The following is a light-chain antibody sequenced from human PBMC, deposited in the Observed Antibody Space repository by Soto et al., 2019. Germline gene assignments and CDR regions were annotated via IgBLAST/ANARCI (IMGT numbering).Light chain of an antibody. Sequence: QSVLTQSSSASASLGSSVKLTCTLSSGHSSYIIAWHQQQPGKAPRYLMKLEGSGSYNKGSGVPDRFSGSSSGADRYLTISNLQSEDEADYYCEIWDSKDVVFGGGTKVTVL. CDR2: LEGSGSY. V-gene: IGLV4-60*03. CDR1: SGHSSYI. CDR3: EIWDSKDVV. J-gene: IGLJ2*01.